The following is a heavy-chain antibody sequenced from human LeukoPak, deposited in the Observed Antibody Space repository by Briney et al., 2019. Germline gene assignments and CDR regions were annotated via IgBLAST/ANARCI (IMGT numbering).Heavy chain of an antibody. CDR1: GFTFSSYS. Sequence: GGSLRLSCAASGFTFSSYSMNWVRQAPGKGLEWVSSISSSSSYIYYADSVKGRFTISRDNAKNSLYLQMNSPRAEDTAVYYCANSPSRDGYPTGYWGQGTLVTVSS. D-gene: IGHD5-24*01. V-gene: IGHV3-21*01. CDR2: ISSSSSYI. J-gene: IGHJ4*02. CDR3: ANSPSRDGYPTGY.